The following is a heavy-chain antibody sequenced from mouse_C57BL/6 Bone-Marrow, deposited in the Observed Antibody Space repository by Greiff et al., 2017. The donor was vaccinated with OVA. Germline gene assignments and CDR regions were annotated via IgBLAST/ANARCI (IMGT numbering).Heavy chain of an antibody. CDR1: GYSFTGYY. D-gene: IGHD2-1*01. J-gene: IGHJ1*03. Sequence: EVQLQQSGPELVKPGASVKISCKASGYSFTGYYMNWVKQSPEKSLEWIGEINPSTGGTTYNQKFKAKATLTVKKSSSTAYMQLKSLTSEDSAVYYCARPFYYGNYLYWYFDVWGTGTTITVSS. CDR3: ARPFYYGNYLYWYFDV. V-gene: IGHV1-42*01. CDR2: INPSTGGT.